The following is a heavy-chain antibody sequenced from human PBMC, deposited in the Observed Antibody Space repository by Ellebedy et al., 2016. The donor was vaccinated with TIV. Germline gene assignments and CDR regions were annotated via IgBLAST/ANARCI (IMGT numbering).Heavy chain of an antibody. J-gene: IGHJ5*02. D-gene: IGHD4-17*01. V-gene: IGHV3-74*01. CDR2: ISNDGSLT. CDR1: GSTFNNHW. Sequence: GESLKISCAASGSTFNNHWMHWVRQSPGKGLEWVSRISNDGSLTDYAESVRGRFTISRDNARNTLFSQMNSLRVEDAAVYFCAIDYRHYGDAFWSWGQGTLITVSS. CDR3: AIDYRHYGDAFWS.